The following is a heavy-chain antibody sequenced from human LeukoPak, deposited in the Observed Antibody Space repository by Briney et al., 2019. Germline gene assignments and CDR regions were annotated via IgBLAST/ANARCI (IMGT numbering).Heavy chain of an antibody. CDR1: GFTFSSSA. D-gene: IGHD5-24*01. V-gene: IGHV3-23*01. CDR3: AKGGLRDGYSSAS. CDR2: ISDTGRLS. Sequence: PGGSLRLSCTASGFTFSSSAMSWVRQAPGKGLEGVAAISDTGRLSYCADSVNGRFTISRDNSKNTLSLQMNSLRAADTAVYYCAKGGLRDGYSSASWGQGTLITVSS. J-gene: IGHJ5*02.